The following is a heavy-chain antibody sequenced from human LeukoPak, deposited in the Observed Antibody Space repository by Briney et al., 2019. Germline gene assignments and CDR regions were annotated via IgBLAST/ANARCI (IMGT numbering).Heavy chain of an antibody. CDR3: ARDSGYSSSWYRIGFDP. CDR1: GGSISSYY. D-gene: IGHD6-13*01. CDR2: IYTSGST. J-gene: IGHJ5*02. Sequence: SETQSLTCTVSGGSISSYYWSWIRQPAGKGLEWIGRIYTSGSTNYNPSLKSRVSMSVNTSKNQFSLKLSSVTAADTAVYYCARDSGYSSSWYRIGFDPWGQGTLVTVSS. V-gene: IGHV4-4*07.